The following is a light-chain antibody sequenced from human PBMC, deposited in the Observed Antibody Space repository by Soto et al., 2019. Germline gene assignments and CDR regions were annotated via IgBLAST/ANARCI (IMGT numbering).Light chain of an antibody. J-gene: IGKJ2*01. CDR1: QSVLYTSNNKNY. V-gene: IGKV4-1*01. CDR3: QQYDSAHT. Sequence: DIAMTQSPDSLAVSLGERATINCKSSQSVLYTSNNKNYLAWYQQKPGQPPKVLIYWASSRESGVPDRFIGSGSGTDFTLTISSVQAEDVAVYYCQQYDSAHTFGQGTKLEIK. CDR2: WAS.